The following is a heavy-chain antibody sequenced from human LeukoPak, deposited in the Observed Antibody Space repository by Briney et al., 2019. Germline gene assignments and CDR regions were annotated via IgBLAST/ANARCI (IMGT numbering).Heavy chain of an antibody. Sequence: SETLSLTCTVSGGSISSYYWSWIRQPPGKGLEWIGYIYYSGSTNYNPSLKSRVTISVDTSKNQFSLKLSSVTAADTAVYYCARGGGYSYGSNWFDPWGQGTLVTVSS. J-gene: IGHJ5*02. CDR3: ARGGGYSYGSNWFDP. D-gene: IGHD5-18*01. V-gene: IGHV4-59*01. CDR2: IYYSGST. CDR1: GGSISSYY.